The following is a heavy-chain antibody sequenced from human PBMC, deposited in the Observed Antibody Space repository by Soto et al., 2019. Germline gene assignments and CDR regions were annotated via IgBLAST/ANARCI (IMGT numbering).Heavy chain of an antibody. CDR1: GYTFTSYA. CDR3: ARVWGSDFWSGYYP. J-gene: IGHJ3*01. CDR2: ISAYNGNT. V-gene: IGHV1-18*01. Sequence: ASVKVSCKASGYTFTSYAISWVRQAPGQGLEWMGWISAYNGNTNYAQKLQGRVTMTTDTSTSTAYMELRSLRSDDTAVYYCARVWGSDFWSGYYPWGQGTMVTVSS. D-gene: IGHD3-3*01.